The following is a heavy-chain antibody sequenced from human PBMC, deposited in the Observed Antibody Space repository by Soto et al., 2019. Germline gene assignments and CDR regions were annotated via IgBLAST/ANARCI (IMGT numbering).Heavy chain of an antibody. CDR3: AREGGDSATDY. D-gene: IGHD5-12*01. V-gene: IGHV3-7*03. Sequence: EVQLVESGGGLVQPGGSLRLSCAASGFTFSSYWMSWVRQAPGKGLEWVANIKQDGSEKYYVDSVKGRFTISRNNAKNSLYLQMNSLRAEDTAVYYCAREGGDSATDYWGQGTLVTVSS. J-gene: IGHJ4*02. CDR2: IKQDGSEK. CDR1: GFTFSSYW.